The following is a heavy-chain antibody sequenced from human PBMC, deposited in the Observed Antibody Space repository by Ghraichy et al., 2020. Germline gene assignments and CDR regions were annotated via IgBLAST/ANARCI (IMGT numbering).Heavy chain of an antibody. CDR3: VRDRDVDSGVYYGGY. D-gene: IGHD1-26*01. V-gene: IGHV3-7*03. J-gene: IGHJ4*02. CDR2: IKHDGSES. CDR1: GFTFNIYW. Sequence: GGSLRLSCAASGFTFNIYWMSWVRQAPGKGLEWVANIKHDGSESYFADSMKGRFTISRDNAKNSLYLHMNGLRTEDTAVYYCVRDRDVDSGVYYGGYWGQGTLVTVSS.